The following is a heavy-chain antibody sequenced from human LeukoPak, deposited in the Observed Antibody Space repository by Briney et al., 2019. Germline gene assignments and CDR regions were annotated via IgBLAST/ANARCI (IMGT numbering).Heavy chain of an antibody. Sequence: SGTLSLTCAVSSDSISSNNWWSWVRQPPGKGLEWIGEIYHSGSTNYNPSLKSRVTISVDKSKNQFSLKLSSVTAADTAVYYCARGGTVKWDLLALDYWGQGTLVTVSS. J-gene: IGHJ4*02. V-gene: IGHV4-4*02. CDR1: SDSISSNNW. D-gene: IGHD1-26*01. CDR3: ARGGTVKWDLLALDY. CDR2: IYHSGST.